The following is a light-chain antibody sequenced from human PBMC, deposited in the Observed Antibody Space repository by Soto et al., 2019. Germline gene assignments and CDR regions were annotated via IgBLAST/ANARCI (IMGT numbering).Light chain of an antibody. CDR1: TGAVTSGNY. Sequence: QAVVTQEPSLTVSPGGTVTLTCASSTGAVTSGNYASWIQQKPGQAPRTQIYTTNQKHSCTPARFSGSLLGGKAALTLSGVQPEDEADYYCLLYDGMPQLVFGGGTKLTVL. J-gene: IGLJ3*02. CDR3: LLYDGMPQLV. V-gene: IGLV7-43*01. CDR2: TTN.